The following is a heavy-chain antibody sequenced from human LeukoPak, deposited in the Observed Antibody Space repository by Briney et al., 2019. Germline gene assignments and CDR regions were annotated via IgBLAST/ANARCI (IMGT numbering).Heavy chain of an antibody. CDR3: ARKDGDEVNTLDY. CDR1: GYTFIDYA. CDR2: INTDTGNP. V-gene: IGHV7-4-1*02. J-gene: IGHJ4*02. Sequence: ASVKVSRKASGYTFIDYAINWVRQAPGQGLEWMGWINTDTGNPTYGQDFTGRFVFSLDTSVSTAYLQINTLKAEDTAIYYCARKDGDEVNTLDYWGQGTLVTVSS. D-gene: IGHD7-27*01.